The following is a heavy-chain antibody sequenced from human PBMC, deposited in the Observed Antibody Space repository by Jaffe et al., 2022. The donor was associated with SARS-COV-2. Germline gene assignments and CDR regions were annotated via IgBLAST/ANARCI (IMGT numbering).Heavy chain of an antibody. D-gene: IGHD1-7*01. J-gene: IGHJ3*02. Sequence: EVQLVESGGGLVKPGGSLRLSCAASGFTFSSYSMNWVRQAPGKGLEWVSSISSSSSYIYYADSVKGRFTISRDNAKNSLYLQMNSLRAEDTAVYYCARDLVSLYNWNYGADAFDIWGQGTMVTVSS. CDR1: GFTFSSYS. CDR2: ISSSSSYI. CDR3: ARDLVSLYNWNYGADAFDI. V-gene: IGHV3-21*01.